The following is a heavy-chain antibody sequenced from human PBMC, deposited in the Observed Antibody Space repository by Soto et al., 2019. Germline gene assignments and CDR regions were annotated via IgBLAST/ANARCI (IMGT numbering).Heavy chain of an antibody. CDR2: IIPIFGTS. J-gene: IGHJ6*02. Sequence: VRLVQSGTEVKKPGSSVKVSCKASGGTFSSYAISWVRQAPGQGLEWMGGIIPIFGTSNYAQEFQGRVTITADESTSTAYMELSSLRSEDTAVYYCASPSTAYNYYYGMDVWGQGTTVTVSS. V-gene: IGHV1-69*12. CDR1: GGTFSSYA. CDR3: ASPSTAYNYYYGMDV. D-gene: IGHD2-2*01.